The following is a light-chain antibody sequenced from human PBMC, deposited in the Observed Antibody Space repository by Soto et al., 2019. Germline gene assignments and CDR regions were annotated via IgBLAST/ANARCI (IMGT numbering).Light chain of an antibody. J-gene: IGKJ5*01. V-gene: IGKV1-12*01. Sequence: DLQMTQSPSSVSASVGARVTITCRASQGISSWLAWYQQKPGKAPKLLIYAASSLQSGVPSRLSGSGSGPDFALTISNLQPEDFATSYCQQDNGFPIPFCQGTRLEIK. CDR3: QQDNGFPIP. CDR1: QGISSW. CDR2: AAS.